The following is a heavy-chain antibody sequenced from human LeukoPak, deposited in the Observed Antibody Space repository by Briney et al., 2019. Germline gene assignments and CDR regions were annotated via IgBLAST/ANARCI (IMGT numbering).Heavy chain of an antibody. V-gene: IGHV3-30-3*01. Sequence: GRSRSLPWAAPGFPSSAFPIHGFARAQARGLEWVAVISYDGSNKYYADSVKGRFTISRDNSKNTLYLQMNSLRAEDTAVYYCARDPGEIPDIWGQGTMVTVSS. CDR2: ISYDGSNK. D-gene: IGHD3-16*01. J-gene: IGHJ3*02. CDR1: GFPSSAFP. CDR3: ARDPGEIPDI.